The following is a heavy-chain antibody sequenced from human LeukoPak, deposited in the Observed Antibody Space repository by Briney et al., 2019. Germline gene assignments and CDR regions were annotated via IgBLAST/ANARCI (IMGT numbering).Heavy chain of an antibody. CDR1: GFTFSSHG. D-gene: IGHD5-24*01. V-gene: IGHV3-23*01. CDR2: IIPSGHTT. Sequence: GGSLRLSCAASGFTFSSHGMNWVRQAPGKGLEWVSGIIPSGHTTYYADSVRGRFTISRDNSRNTVYLQMNSLRAEDTAVYYCAKDDRWLQFCCWGQGTLVTVSA. J-gene: IGHJ4*02. CDR3: AKDDRWLQFCC.